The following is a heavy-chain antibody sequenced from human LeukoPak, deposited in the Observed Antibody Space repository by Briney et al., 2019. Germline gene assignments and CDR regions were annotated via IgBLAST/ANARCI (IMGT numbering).Heavy chain of an antibody. CDR1: GGSISSYY. V-gene: IGHV4-59*01. J-gene: IGHJ4*02. Sequence: PSETLSLTCTVSGGSISSYYWSWIRQPPGKGLEWIGYIYYSGSTNYNPSLKSRVTISVDTSKNQFSLKRSSVTAADTAVYYCARGADYIWGTYVHFFDYWGPGTLVTVSS. D-gene: IGHD3-16*01. CDR3: ARGADYIWGTYVHFFDY. CDR2: IYYSGST.